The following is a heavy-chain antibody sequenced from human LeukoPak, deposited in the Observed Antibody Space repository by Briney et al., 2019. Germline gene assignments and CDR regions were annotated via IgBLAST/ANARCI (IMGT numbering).Heavy chain of an antibody. Sequence: SETLSLTCTVSGYSISSGYYWGWIRQPPGKGLEWIGSIYHSGSTYYNPSLKSRVTISVDTSKNQFSLKLSSVTAADTAVYYCARRSRGYSYGRTFDYWGQGTLVTVSS. J-gene: IGHJ4*02. CDR1: GYSISSGYY. CDR3: ARRSRGYSYGRTFDY. D-gene: IGHD5-18*01. V-gene: IGHV4-38-2*02. CDR2: IYHSGST.